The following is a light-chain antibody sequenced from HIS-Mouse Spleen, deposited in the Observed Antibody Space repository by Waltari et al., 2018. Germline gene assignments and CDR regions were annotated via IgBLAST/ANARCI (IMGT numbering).Light chain of an antibody. Sequence: SYELTQPPSVSVSPGQTASITCSGDKLGDKYACWYQQKPGQSPVLVIYQDSKRPSGLPERFSGSNAGNTATLTISGTQAMDEADYYCQAWDSSTAVFGTVTKVTVL. CDR2: QDS. V-gene: IGLV3-1*01. CDR3: QAWDSSTAV. J-gene: IGLJ1*01. CDR1: KLGDKY.